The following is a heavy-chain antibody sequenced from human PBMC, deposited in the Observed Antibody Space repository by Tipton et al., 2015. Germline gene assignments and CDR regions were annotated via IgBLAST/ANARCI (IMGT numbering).Heavy chain of an antibody. V-gene: IGHV4-59*01. CDR1: SDSISKYY. J-gene: IGHJ5*02. CDR2: IQYSGST. Sequence: TLSLTCSVSSDSISKYYWSWIRQPPGKELEWIGYIQYSGSTNYNPSLKSRVTVLLDTSKTQFSLSLTSVTAADTAVYYCATLVDGYSRIPWGQGTRVTVSS. CDR3: ATLVDGYSRIP. D-gene: IGHD5-24*01.